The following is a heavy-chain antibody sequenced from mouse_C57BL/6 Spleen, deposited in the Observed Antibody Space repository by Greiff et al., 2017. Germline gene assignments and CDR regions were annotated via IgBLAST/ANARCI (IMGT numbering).Heavy chain of an antibody. CDR3: ARSGYSAMDY. CDR2: ISSGSSTI. CDR1: GFPFSDYG. V-gene: IGHV5-17*01. D-gene: IGHD1-3*01. J-gene: IGHJ4*01. Sequence: EVMLVESGGGLVKPGGSLKLSCAASGFPFSDYGMHWVRQAPETGLEWVAYISSGSSTIYYADTVKGRFTISRDNAKNTLFLQMTSLRSEDTAMYYCARSGYSAMDYWGQGTSVTVSS.